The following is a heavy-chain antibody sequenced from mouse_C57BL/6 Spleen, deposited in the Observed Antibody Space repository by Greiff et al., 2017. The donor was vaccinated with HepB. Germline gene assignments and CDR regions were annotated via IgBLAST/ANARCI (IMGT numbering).Heavy chain of an antibody. J-gene: IGHJ4*01. CDR1: GFSFNTYA. V-gene: IGHV10-1*01. CDR3: VRHRELLYAMDY. CDR2: IRSKSNNYAT. D-gene: IGHD2-1*01. Sequence: EVQLVESGGGLVQPKGSLKLSCAASGFSFNTYAMNWVRQAPGKGLEWVARIRSKSNNYATYYADSVKDRFTISRDDSESMLYLQMNNLKTEDTAMYYCVRHRELLYAMDYWGQGTSVTVSS.